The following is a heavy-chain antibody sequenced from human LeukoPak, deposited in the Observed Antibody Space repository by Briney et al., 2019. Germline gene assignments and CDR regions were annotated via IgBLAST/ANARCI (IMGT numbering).Heavy chain of an antibody. D-gene: IGHD3-10*01. V-gene: IGHV3-30*04. CDR2: ISYDGSNK. CDR1: GFTFSSSA. Sequence: GGSLRLSCAASGFTFSSSAMSWVRQAPGKGLEWVAVISYDGSNKYYADSVKGRFTISRDNSKNTLYLQMNSLRAEDTAVYYCARDSRGPIIGYFDYWGQGTLVTVSS. J-gene: IGHJ4*02. CDR3: ARDSRGPIIGYFDY.